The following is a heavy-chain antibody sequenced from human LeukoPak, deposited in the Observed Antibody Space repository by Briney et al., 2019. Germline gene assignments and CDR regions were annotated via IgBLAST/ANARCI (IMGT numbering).Heavy chain of an antibody. CDR1: GGSINRSGYY. J-gene: IGHJ6*03. Sequence: SETLSLTCTVSGGSINRSGYYWGWIRQSPEKGLEWIGTVYYSGATYYSPSLKSRLNISLDTSKSQFFLRLTSLTASDTGVYYCAIHVPYCSDTSCSHDYYYMDVWGKGTTVTVSS. CDR2: VYYSGAT. CDR3: AIHVPYCSDTSCSHDYYYMDV. D-gene: IGHD2-2*01. V-gene: IGHV4-39*01.